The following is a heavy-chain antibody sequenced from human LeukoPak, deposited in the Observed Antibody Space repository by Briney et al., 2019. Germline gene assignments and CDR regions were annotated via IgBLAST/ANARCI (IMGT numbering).Heavy chain of an antibody. CDR2: IYYSGIT. CDR3: ARVGVVFDY. D-gene: IGHD3-16*01. V-gene: IGHV4-39*01. CDR1: GGSISSSSYY. Sequence: SETLSLTCTVSGGSISSSSYYWGWIRQPRGKGLEWIGSIYYSGITYYNPSLKSRVTISVDTSKNQFSLKLSSVTAADTAVYYCARVGVVFDYWGQGTLVTVSS. J-gene: IGHJ4*02.